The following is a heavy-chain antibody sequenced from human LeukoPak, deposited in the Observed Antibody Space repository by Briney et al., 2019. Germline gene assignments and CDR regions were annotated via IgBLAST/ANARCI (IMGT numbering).Heavy chain of an antibody. D-gene: IGHD4-17*01. CDR1: GFTLSSYA. J-gene: IGHJ3*02. CDR2: IIGSGGKT. Sequence: GGSLRLSCAASGFTLSSYAMTWVRQAPGKGLEWVSGIIGSGGKTYYADSVKGRFTISRDNSKNTLFLQMNSLRAEDTAVYFCARGQSGDPAFDIWGQGTMVTVSS. CDR3: ARGQSGDPAFDI. V-gene: IGHV3-23*01.